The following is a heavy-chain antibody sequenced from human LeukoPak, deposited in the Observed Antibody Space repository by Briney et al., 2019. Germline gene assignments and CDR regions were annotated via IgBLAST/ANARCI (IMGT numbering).Heavy chain of an antibody. CDR1: GGTFSSYA. Sequence: ASVKVSCKASGGTFSSYAISWVRQAPGQGLEWMGWISAYNGNTNYAQKLQGRVTMTTDTSTSTAYMELRSLRSDDTAVYYCARAHSSGYYVHFDYWGQGTLVTVSS. CDR3: ARAHSSGYYVHFDY. D-gene: IGHD3-22*01. CDR2: ISAYNGNT. J-gene: IGHJ4*02. V-gene: IGHV1-18*01.